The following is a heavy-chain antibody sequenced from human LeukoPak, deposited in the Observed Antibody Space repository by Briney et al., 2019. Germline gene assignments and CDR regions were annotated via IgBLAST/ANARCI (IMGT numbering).Heavy chain of an antibody. CDR2: IYSGGST. J-gene: IGHJ4*02. CDR3: AREGTKEQRVDY. V-gene: IGHV3-53*01. Sequence: GGSLRLSCAASGFTFSSNYMSWVRQAPGKGLEWVSVIYSGGSTYYADSVKGRFTISRDNSKNTLYLQMNSLRAEDTAVYYCAREGTKEQRVDYWGQGTLVTVSS. CDR1: GFTFSSNY. D-gene: IGHD6-25*01.